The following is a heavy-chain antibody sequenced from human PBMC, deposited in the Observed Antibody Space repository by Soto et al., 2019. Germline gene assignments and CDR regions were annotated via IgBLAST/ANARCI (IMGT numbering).Heavy chain of an antibody. D-gene: IGHD4-4*01. CDR3: SKDSTVTPPDCYYYYYMDV. V-gene: IGHV3-30*18. J-gene: IGHJ6*03. CDR1: GFTFSSYG. CDR2: ISYDGSNK. Sequence: GGSLRLSCAASGFTFSSYGMHWVRQAPGKGLEWVAVISYDGSNKYYADSVKGRFTISRDNSKNTLYLQMNSLRAEDTADYYCSKDSTVTPPDCYYYYYMDVWGKGTTVTVSS.